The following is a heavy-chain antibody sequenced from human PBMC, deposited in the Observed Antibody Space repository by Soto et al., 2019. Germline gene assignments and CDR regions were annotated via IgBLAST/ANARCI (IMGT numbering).Heavy chain of an antibody. J-gene: IGHJ4*02. CDR2: ISSSTSHT. D-gene: IGHD6-13*01. CDR3: ARGRGAAADYFDF. Sequence: QVQLVESGGGLGKPGGSLRLSCAVSGFTFSDYYMTWIRQAPGKGLEWVSYISSSTSHTNYADSVKGRFTIYRDNAKNSLFLQMNSLRAEDTAVYYCARGRGAAADYFDFWGQGTLVTVSS. CDR1: GFTFSDYY. V-gene: IGHV3-11*05.